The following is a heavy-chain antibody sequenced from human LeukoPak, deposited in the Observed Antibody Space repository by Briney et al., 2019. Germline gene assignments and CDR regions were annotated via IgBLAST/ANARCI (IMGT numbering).Heavy chain of an antibody. J-gene: IGHJ4*02. CDR3: ARDSGYCSSTSCPGLDY. Sequence: SETLSLTCTVSGGSISSYYWSWIRQPPGKGLEWIGYIYYGGSTNYNPSLKSRVTISVDTSKNQFSLKLSSVTAADTAVYYCARDSGYCSSTSCPGLDYWGQGTLVTVSS. D-gene: IGHD2-2*01. CDR1: GGSISSYY. V-gene: IGHV4-59*01. CDR2: IYYGGST.